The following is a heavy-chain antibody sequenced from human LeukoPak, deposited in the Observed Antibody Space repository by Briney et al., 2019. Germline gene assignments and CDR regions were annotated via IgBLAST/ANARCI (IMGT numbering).Heavy chain of an antibody. CDR1: GGSFSGYY. CDR2: INHSGST. V-gene: IGHV4-34*01. D-gene: IGHD5-12*01. Sequence: SSETLSLTCAVYGGSFSGYYWSWIRQPPGKGLEWIGEINHSGSTNYNPSLKSRVTISVDTSKNQFSLKLSSVTAADTAVYYCARHPVGWLRLYDYWGQGTLVTVSS. J-gene: IGHJ4*02. CDR3: ARHPVGWLRLYDY.